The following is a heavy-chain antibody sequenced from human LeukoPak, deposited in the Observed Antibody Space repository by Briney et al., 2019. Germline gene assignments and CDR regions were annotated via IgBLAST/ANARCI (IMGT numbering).Heavy chain of an antibody. CDR3: ARPRSWRNAWFDP. J-gene: IGHJ5*02. CDR2: ISAYNGNT. CDR1: GYTFTAYY. D-gene: IGHD1-1*01. V-gene: IGHV1-18*01. Sequence: GASVKVSCKASGYTFTAYYMHWVRQAPGQGLEWMGWISAYNGNTNYAQKLQGRVTMTTDTSTSTAYMELRSLRSDDTAVYYCARPRSWRNAWFDPWGQGTLVTVSS.